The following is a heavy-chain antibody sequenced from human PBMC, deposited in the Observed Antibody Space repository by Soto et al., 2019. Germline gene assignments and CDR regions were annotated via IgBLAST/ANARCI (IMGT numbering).Heavy chain of an antibody. CDR2: ISGYNGNT. CDR3: ARDVGAEIVAY. D-gene: IGHD1-26*01. J-gene: IGHJ4*02. Sequence: QVQLVQSGAEVKKPGASVKVSCKASGYTFISYGISWVRQAPGQGLEWMGWISGYNGNTKYAQKLQGRVTMTTDTSTSTAYMELRSLTWDDTAVYYGARDVGAEIVAYWGQGTLVTVSP. V-gene: IGHV1-18*01. CDR1: GYTFISYG.